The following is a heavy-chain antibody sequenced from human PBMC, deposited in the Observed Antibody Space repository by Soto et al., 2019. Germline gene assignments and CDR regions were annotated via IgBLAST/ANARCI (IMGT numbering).Heavy chain of an antibody. CDR2: INPNSGGT. CDR1: GYTFTGYY. D-gene: IGHD3-3*01. V-gene: IGHV1-2*04. CDR3: ARDRDYDFWSGYFSLVY. J-gene: IGHJ4*02. Sequence: VSVKVSCKASGYTFTGYYMHWVRQAPGQGLEWMGWINPNSGGTNYAQKFQGWVTMTRDTSISTAYMELSRLRSDDTAVYYCARDRDYDFWSGYFSLVYWGQGTLVTVSS.